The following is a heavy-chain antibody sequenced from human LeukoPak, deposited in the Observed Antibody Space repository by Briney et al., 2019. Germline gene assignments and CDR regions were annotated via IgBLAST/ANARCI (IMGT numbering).Heavy chain of an antibody. Sequence: QPRGSLRLSCAASGFTFSSYAMTWVRQAPGKGLEWVSAISSSGGDTYYAASVKGRFTISRDNSKNTLYLQMNSLRAEDTALYYCAKKAEITLYATLDYWGQGTLVTVSS. CDR1: GFTFSSYA. CDR2: ISSSGGDT. CDR3: AKKAEITLYATLDY. V-gene: IGHV3-23*01. J-gene: IGHJ4*02. D-gene: IGHD2/OR15-2a*01.